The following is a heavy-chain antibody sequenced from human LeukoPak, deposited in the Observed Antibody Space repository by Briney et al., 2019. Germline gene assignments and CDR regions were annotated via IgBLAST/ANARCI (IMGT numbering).Heavy chain of an antibody. CDR1: GGSFSGYY. Sequence: PSETLSLTCAVYGGSFSGYYWSWIRQPPGKGLEWIGYFYYSGDTNYNPALESRVTISVDTSKNQFSLKLSSVTAADTAVYYCARGSYVLLWFGELNYWGQGTLVTVSS. J-gene: IGHJ4*02. D-gene: IGHD3-10*01. CDR2: FYYSGDT. V-gene: IGHV4-59*08. CDR3: ARGSYVLLWFGELNY.